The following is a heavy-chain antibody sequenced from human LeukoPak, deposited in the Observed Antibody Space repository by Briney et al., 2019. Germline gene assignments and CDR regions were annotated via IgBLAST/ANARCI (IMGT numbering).Heavy chain of an antibody. V-gene: IGHV4-31*03. CDR2: IYYSGST. J-gene: IGHJ5*02. CDR1: GGSISSGGYY. CDR3: ARDPSRGYSYGWGFNWGSRGWFDP. D-gene: IGHD5-18*01. Sequence: PSQTLSLTCTVSGGSISSGGYYWSWIRQHPGKGLEWIGYIYYSGSTYYNPSLKSRVTISVDTSKNQSSLKLSSVTAADTAVYYCARDPSRGYSYGWGFNWGSRGWFDPWGQGTLVTVSS.